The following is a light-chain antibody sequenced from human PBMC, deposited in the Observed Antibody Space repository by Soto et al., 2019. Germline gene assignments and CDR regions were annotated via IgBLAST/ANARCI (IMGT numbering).Light chain of an antibody. J-gene: IGKJ2*01. Sequence: EIVLTQSPGTLSLSPGERATLSCRASQSLSRDYLAGYQQIPGQAPRVLIYGASTRATGIPDRFSGSGSGTDFTLTISRLEPEDFAVYYCQQFGNSRYTFGQGTKLEIK. CDR3: QQFGNSRYT. CDR2: GAS. V-gene: IGKV3-20*01. CDR1: QSLSRDY.